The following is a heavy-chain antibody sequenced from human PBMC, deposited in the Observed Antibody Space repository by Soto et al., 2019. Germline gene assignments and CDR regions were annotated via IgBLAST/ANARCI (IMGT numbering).Heavy chain of an antibody. CDR1: GFDFSNFV. V-gene: IGHV3-33*01. CDR2: ICHDASQE. J-gene: IGHJ6*02. CDR3: ARAGGDELIDYCYAGMDV. Sequence: QVQLVESGGGVVQPGTSLTLSCAASGFDFSNFVMHWVRQAPGKDLECVAVICHDASQEYYGDSVQGRFTISRDNSKPLLYLQMNSLRAEDTAVYYCARAGGDELIDYCYAGMDVWGQGTTVTVSS. D-gene: IGHD5-18*01.